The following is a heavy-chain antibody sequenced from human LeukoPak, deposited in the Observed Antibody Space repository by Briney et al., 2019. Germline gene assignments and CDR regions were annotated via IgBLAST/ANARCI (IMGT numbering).Heavy chain of an antibody. CDR3: ARAVDGYNSDY. CDR1: GGSISSYY. Sequence: PSETLSLTCTVSGGSISSYYWSWIRQPPGKGLEWIGYIYHSGSIKYNPSLKSRVTISVDTSKNQFSLRLSSVTTADTAVYYCARAVDGYNSDYWGQGTLVTVSS. CDR2: IYHSGSI. V-gene: IGHV4-59*01. D-gene: IGHD5-24*01. J-gene: IGHJ4*02.